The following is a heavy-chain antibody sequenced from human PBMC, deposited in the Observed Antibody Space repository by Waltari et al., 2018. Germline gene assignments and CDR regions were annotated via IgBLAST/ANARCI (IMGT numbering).Heavy chain of an antibody. D-gene: IGHD3-22*01. Sequence: QVQLVQSGAEVKKPGASVKVSCKASGYTFTSYDINWVRQATGQGLEWMGRIIPIFGTANYAQKFQGRVTITADKSTSTAYMELSSLRSEDTAVYYCARAPNYYEVFDYWGQGTLVTVSS. CDR2: IIPIFGTA. CDR3: ARAPNYYEVFDY. V-gene: IGHV1-69*06. J-gene: IGHJ4*02. CDR1: GYTFTSYD.